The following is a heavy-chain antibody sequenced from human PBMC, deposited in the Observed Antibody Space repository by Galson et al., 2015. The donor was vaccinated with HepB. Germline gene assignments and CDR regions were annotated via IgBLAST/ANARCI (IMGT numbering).Heavy chain of an antibody. V-gene: IGHV3-48*03. J-gene: IGHJ4*02. Sequence: SLRLSCAASGFTFSSYEMNWVRQAPGKGLEWVSYISSSGSTIYYADSVKGRFTISRDNAKNSLYLQMNSLRAEDTAVYYCAREKSVFNYYDSAFDYWGQGTLVTVSS. CDR3: AREKSVFNYYDSAFDY. CDR1: GFTFSSYE. CDR2: ISSSGSTI. D-gene: IGHD3-22*01.